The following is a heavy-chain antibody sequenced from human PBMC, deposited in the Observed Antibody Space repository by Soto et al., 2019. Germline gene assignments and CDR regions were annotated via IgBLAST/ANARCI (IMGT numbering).Heavy chain of an antibody. J-gene: IGHJ1*01. CDR3: AKGRESYDYIWGTRVDFQH. Sequence: GGSLRLSCAASGFTFSSYAMSWVRQAPGKGLERVSAISGSGGSTYYADSVKGRFTISRDNSKNTLYLQMNSQRAEDTAVYYCAKGRESYDYIWGTRVDFQHWGQGTLVTVSS. CDR1: GFTFSSYA. V-gene: IGHV3-23*01. CDR2: ISGSGGST. D-gene: IGHD3-16*01.